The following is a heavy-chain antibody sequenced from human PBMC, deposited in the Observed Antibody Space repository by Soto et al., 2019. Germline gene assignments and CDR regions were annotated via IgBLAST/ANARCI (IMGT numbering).Heavy chain of an antibody. Sequence: SQTLSLTCTVSGGSISSGGYYWSWIRPHPGKGLEWIGYIYYSGSTYYNPSLKSRVTISVDTSKNQFSLKLSSVTAADTAVYYCARDRKIRYFDWDAFDIWGQGTMVTVSS. J-gene: IGHJ3*02. V-gene: IGHV4-31*03. D-gene: IGHD3-9*01. CDR1: GGSISSGGYY. CDR2: IYYSGST. CDR3: ARDRKIRYFDWDAFDI.